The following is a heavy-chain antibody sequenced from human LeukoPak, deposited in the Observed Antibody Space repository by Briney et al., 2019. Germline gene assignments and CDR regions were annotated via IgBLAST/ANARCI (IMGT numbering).Heavy chain of an antibody. V-gene: IGHV1-24*01. CDR2: FDPEDGET. J-gene: IGHJ4*02. CDR3: ARDPTDYGDYGYFDY. CDR1: GYTLTELS. Sequence: ASVKVSCKVSGYTLTELSMHWVRQAPGKGLEWMGGFDPEDGETIYAQKFQGRVTMTEDTSTDTAYMELSSLRSEDTAVYYCARDPTDYGDYGYFDYWGQGTLVTVSS. D-gene: IGHD4-17*01.